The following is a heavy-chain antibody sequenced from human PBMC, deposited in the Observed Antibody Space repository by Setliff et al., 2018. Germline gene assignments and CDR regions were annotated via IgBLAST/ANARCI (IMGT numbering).Heavy chain of an antibody. CDR2: ISPYNGDT. D-gene: IGHD1-26*01. V-gene: IGHV1-18*04. CDR1: GYTFIGYY. J-gene: IGHJ6*03. CDR3: ARSPPNRGVGQGHHMDV. Sequence: WASVKVSCKASGYTFIGYYMYWVRRAPGQGLEWIGWISPYNGDTKYAQKLQDRVTMTIDTSTSTAYVEVRSLRSDDTALYYCARSPPNRGVGQGHHMDVWGKGTSVTVSS.